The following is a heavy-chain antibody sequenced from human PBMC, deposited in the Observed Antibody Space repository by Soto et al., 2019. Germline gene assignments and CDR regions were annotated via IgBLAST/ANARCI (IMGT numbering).Heavy chain of an antibody. Sequence: SETLSLTCTVSGGSMRNYFWTWIRQPPGKGLEWIGYIHYSGTTSFFPSYNPSLRSRVTLSEDTSKNQFSLKLLSVTTADTAVYFCAAGEASSRNLAPYYLDFWGQGTLVTVSS. CDR1: GGSMRNYF. J-gene: IGHJ4*02. CDR2: IHYSGTT. V-gene: IGHV4-59*01. CDR3: AAGEASSRNLAPYYLDF. D-gene: IGHD6-13*01.